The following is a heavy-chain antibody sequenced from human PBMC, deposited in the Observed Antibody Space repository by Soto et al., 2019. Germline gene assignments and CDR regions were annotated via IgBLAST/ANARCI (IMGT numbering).Heavy chain of an antibody. CDR2: INAGNGNT. V-gene: IGHV1-3*01. Sequence: QVQLVQSGAEVKKPGASVKVSFKASGYTFTSYAMHWVRQAPGQRLEWMRWINAGNGNTKYSQKFQGRVTITRDTSASTAYMELSSLRSEDTAVYYCARGADDLSSASPTLFDYWGQGTLVTVSS. CDR1: GYTFTSYA. J-gene: IGHJ4*02. CDR3: ARGADDLSSASPTLFDY. D-gene: IGHD6-19*01.